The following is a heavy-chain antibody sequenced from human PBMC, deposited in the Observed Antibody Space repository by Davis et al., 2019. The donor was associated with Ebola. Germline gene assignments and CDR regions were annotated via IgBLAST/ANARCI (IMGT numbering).Heavy chain of an antibody. CDR3: ARGGYCSSTSCYGGYYYYGMDV. CDR2: IYHSGST. V-gene: IGHV4-39*07. CDR1: GGSISSSSYY. Sequence: MPSETLSLTGTVSGGSISSSSYYWGWIRQPPGKGLEWIGEIYHSGSTNYNPSLKSRVTISVDKSKNQFSLKLSSVTAADTAVYYCARGGYCSSTSCYGGYYYYGMDVWGQGTTVTVSS. J-gene: IGHJ6*02. D-gene: IGHD2-2*01.